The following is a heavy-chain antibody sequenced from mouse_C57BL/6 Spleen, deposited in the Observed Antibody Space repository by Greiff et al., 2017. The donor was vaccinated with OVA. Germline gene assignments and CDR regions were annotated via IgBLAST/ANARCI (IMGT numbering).Heavy chain of an antibody. D-gene: IGHD1-1*01. V-gene: IGHV5-17*01. CDR2: ISSGSSTI. CDR3: ASPSSYYYAMDY. CDR1: GFTFSDYG. Sequence: VQLKESGGGLVKPGGSLKLSCAASGFTFSDYGMHWVRQAPEKGLEWVAYISSGSSTIYYADTVKGRFTISRDNAKNTLFLQMTSLRSEDTAMYYCASPSSYYYAMDYWGQGTSVTVSS. J-gene: IGHJ4*01.